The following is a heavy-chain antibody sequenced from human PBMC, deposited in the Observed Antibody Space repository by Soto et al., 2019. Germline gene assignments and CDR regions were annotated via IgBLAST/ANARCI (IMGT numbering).Heavy chain of an antibody. CDR3: AKDPHGGYGDYLGDAFDI. Sequence: EVQLLESGGGLVQPGGSLRLSCAASGFTFSSYAMSWVRQAPGKGLEWVSAISGSGGSTYYADSVKGRFTISRDNSKNTLYLQMNSLRAEDTAVYYCAKDPHGGYGDYLGDAFDIWGQGTMVTVSS. V-gene: IGHV3-23*01. D-gene: IGHD4-17*01. CDR1: GFTFSSYA. CDR2: ISGSGGST. J-gene: IGHJ3*02.